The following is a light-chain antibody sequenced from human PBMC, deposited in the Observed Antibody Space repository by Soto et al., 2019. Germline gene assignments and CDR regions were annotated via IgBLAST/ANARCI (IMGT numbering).Light chain of an antibody. V-gene: IGKV3-11*01. J-gene: IGKJ5*01. CDR1: QTITTY. Sequence: EIVLTQSPATLSLSPGERATLSCRASQTITTYLAWYQQKPGQPPRLLIYGASNRATGIPARFSGSGSGTDFTLTISNLEPEDFAVYYCQQRSNWQANFGQGTRLEIK. CDR3: QQRSNWQAN. CDR2: GAS.